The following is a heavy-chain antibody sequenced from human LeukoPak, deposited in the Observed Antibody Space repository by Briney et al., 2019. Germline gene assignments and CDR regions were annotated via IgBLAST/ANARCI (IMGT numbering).Heavy chain of an antibody. V-gene: IGHV1-69*05. D-gene: IGHD1-26*01. CDR1: GGTFSSYA. J-gene: IGHJ4*02. CDR3: ASGGATTTGEYYFDY. Sequence: ALVKVSCKASGGTFSSYAISWVRQAPGQGLEWMGGIIPIFGTANYAQKFQGRVTITTDESTSTAYMELSSLRSEDTAVYYCASGGATTTGEYYFDYWGQGTLVTVSS. CDR2: IIPIFGTA.